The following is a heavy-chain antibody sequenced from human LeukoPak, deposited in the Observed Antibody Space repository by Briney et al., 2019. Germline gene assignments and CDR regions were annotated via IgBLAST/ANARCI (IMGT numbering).Heavy chain of an antibody. CDR1: GFTFSSYG. D-gene: IGHD5-24*01. Sequence: GGSLRLSCAASGFTFSSYGMHWVRQAPGKGLEWVAFIRYDGSNKYYADSVKGRFTISRDNSKNTLYLQMNSLRAADTAVYYCAKALMATTYYFDYWGQGTLVTVSS. V-gene: IGHV3-30*02. CDR3: AKALMATTYYFDY. CDR2: IRYDGSNK. J-gene: IGHJ4*02.